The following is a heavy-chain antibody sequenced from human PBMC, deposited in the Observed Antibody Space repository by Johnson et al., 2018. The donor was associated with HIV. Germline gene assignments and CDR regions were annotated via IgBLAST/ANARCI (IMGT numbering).Heavy chain of an antibody. CDR3: AREMAWEDAFDI. D-gene: IGHD5-24*01. Sequence: QVQLVESGGGLVQPGRSLRLSCNTSGFIFFDYAMSWFRQAPGKGLEWVAVIWYDGSNKYYADSVKGRFTISRDNSKTTLYLQMNSLRDEDTAVYYCAREMAWEDAFDIWGQGTMVTVSS. V-gene: IGHV3-33*01. CDR1: GFIFFDYA. J-gene: IGHJ3*02. CDR2: IWYDGSNK.